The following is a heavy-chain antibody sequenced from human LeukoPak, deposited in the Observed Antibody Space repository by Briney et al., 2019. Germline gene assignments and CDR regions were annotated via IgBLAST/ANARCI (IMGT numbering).Heavy chain of an antibody. Sequence: GGSLRLSCAASEFSFRNYAMSWVRQAPGKGLEWVSSISDSGGATYYADSVKGRFTISRDNSRNTLYLQLNSLGADDTAVYYCAKIAPWGAVTTTDGFDYWGQGTLVTVSS. D-gene: IGHD4-17*01. CDR2: ISDSGGAT. CDR1: EFSFRNYA. J-gene: IGHJ4*02. CDR3: AKIAPWGAVTTTDGFDY. V-gene: IGHV3-23*01.